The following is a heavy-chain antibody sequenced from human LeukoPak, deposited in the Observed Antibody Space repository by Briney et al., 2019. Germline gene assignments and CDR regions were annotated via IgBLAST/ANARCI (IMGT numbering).Heavy chain of an antibody. V-gene: IGHV4-39*01. J-gene: IGHJ6*02. CDR2: IYYSGST. CDR3: TRGFWSGGDYYYGMDV. CDR1: GGSISSSSYY. Sequence: PSETLSLTCTVSGGSISSSSYYWGWIRQPPGKGLEWIGSIYYSGSTYYNPSLKSRVTISVDTSKNQFSLKLSSVTAADTAVYYCTRGFWSGGDYYYGMDVWGQGTTVTVSS. D-gene: IGHD3-3*01.